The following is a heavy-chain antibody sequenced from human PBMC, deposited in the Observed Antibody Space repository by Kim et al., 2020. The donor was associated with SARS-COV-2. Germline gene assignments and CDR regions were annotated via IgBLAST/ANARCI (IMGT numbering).Heavy chain of an antibody. CDR2: IYYSGST. D-gene: IGHD6-13*01. Sequence: SETLSLTCTVSGGSISSYYWSWIRQPPGKGLEWIGYIYYSGSTNYNPSLKSRVTISVDTSKNQFSLKLSSVTAADTAVYYCARDQGIAAAGKWGAFDPWGQGTLVTVSS. J-gene: IGHJ5*02. CDR3: ARDQGIAAAGKWGAFDP. V-gene: IGHV4-59*01. CDR1: GGSISSYY.